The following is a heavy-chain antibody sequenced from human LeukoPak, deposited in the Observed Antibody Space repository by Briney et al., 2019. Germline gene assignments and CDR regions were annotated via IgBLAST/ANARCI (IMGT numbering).Heavy chain of an antibody. CDR3: ARGPSYDYVWGSYRYDYYYYMDV. V-gene: IGHV1-69*05. Sequence: ASVKVSCKVSGGTFSSYAISWVRQAPGQGLEWMGGIIPIFGTANYAQKFQGRVTITTDESTSTAYMELSSLRSEDTAVYYCARGPSYDYVWGSYRYDYYYYMDVWGKGTTVTVSS. D-gene: IGHD3-16*02. CDR2: IIPIFGTA. CDR1: GGTFSSYA. J-gene: IGHJ6*03.